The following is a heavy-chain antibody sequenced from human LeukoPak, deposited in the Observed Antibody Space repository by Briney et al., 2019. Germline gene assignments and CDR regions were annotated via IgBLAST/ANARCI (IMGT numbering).Heavy chain of an antibody. CDR3: ARDLGYSYGTNWFDP. J-gene: IGHJ5*02. Sequence: GRSLRLSCAASGFTFSSYGMHWVRQAPGKGLEWVAVIWYDGSNKYYADSVKGRFTISRDNSKNTLYLQMNSLRAEDTAVYYCARDLGYSYGTNWFDPWGQGTLVTVSS. CDR2: IWYDGSNK. V-gene: IGHV3-33*01. CDR1: GFTFSSYG. D-gene: IGHD5-18*01.